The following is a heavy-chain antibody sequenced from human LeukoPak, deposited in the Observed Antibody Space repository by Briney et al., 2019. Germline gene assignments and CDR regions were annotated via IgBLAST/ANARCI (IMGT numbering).Heavy chain of an antibody. CDR1: GFTFSNAW. V-gene: IGHV3-7*01. Sequence: PGGSLRLSCAASGFTFSNAWMTWVRQAPGKGLEWVANIKEDGGEKYYVDSVKGRFTISRDSAKNSLYLQMNSLRVEDTAVYYCARKITVAGINWYLDLWGRGTLVTVSS. J-gene: IGHJ2*01. D-gene: IGHD6-19*01. CDR2: IKEDGGEK. CDR3: ARKITVAGINWYLDL.